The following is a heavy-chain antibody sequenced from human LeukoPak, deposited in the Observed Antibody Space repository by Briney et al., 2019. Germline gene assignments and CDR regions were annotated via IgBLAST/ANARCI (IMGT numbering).Heavy chain of an antibody. D-gene: IGHD3-10*01. CDR2: IRSDGSNK. CDR1: GFSFSSYG. V-gene: IGHV3-30*02. CDR3: ARVGSAYYYYMDV. Sequence: GGSLRLSCAGSGFSFSSYGMHWVRQAPGKGLEWMAFIRSDGSNKYYADSVKGRFTISRDNSKNTLYLQMNSLRAEDTAVYYCARVGSAYYYYMDVWGKGTTVTISS. J-gene: IGHJ6*03.